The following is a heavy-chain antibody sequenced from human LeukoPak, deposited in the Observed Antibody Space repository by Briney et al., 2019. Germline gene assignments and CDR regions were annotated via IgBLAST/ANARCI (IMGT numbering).Heavy chain of an antibody. J-gene: IGHJ6*03. CDR2: INHSGST. Sequence: SETLSLTCAVYGGSFSGYYWSWIRQPPGKGLEWIGEINHSGSTNYNPFLKSRVTISVDTSKNQFSLKLSSVTAADTAVYYCARGRKSITFFGAVGEIYMDVWGKGTTVTVSS. CDR1: GGSFSGYY. V-gene: IGHV4-34*01. D-gene: IGHD3-3*01. CDR3: ARGRKSITFFGAVGEIYMDV.